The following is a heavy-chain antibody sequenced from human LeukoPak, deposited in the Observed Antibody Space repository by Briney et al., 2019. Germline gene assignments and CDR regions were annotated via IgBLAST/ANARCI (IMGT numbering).Heavy chain of an antibody. J-gene: IGHJ6*02. Sequence: PGGSLRLSCAASGFTFSSYSMNWVRQAPGKGLEWVSSISSSSSYIYYADSVKGRFTISRDNAKNSLYLQMNSLRAEDTAVYYCAREYYDFWSGYYAPYYYYGMDVWGQGTTVTVSS. D-gene: IGHD3-3*01. CDR3: AREYYDFWSGYYAPYYYYGMDV. CDR2: ISSSSSYI. CDR1: GFTFSSYS. V-gene: IGHV3-21*01.